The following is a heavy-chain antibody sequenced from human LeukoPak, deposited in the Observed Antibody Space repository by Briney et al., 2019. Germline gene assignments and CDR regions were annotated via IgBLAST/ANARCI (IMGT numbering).Heavy chain of an antibody. CDR3: ARDLWGTYYYDSSGPIDI. J-gene: IGHJ3*02. CDR1: GGSISSYY. V-gene: IGHV4-59*01. CDR2: IFTSGST. D-gene: IGHD3-22*01. Sequence: PSETLSLTCTVSGGSISSYYWSWIRQPPGKGLEWIGYIFTSGSTNYNPSLRSRVSMSLDTSKNQFSLKLSSVTAADTAVYYCARDLWGTYYYDSSGPIDIWGQGTMVTVSS.